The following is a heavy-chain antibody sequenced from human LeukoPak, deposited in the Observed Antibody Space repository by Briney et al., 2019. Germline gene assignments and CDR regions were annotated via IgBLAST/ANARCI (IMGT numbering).Heavy chain of an antibody. Sequence: SVKVSCKASGGTFSSYAISWVRQAPGQGLEWMGGIIPIFGTANYAQKFQGRATITADESTSTAYMELSSLRSEDTAVYYCARGGGFGELLFHWGQGTLVTVSS. J-gene: IGHJ4*02. CDR3: ARGGGFGELLFH. V-gene: IGHV1-69*13. D-gene: IGHD3-10*01. CDR2: IIPIFGTA. CDR1: GGTFSSYA.